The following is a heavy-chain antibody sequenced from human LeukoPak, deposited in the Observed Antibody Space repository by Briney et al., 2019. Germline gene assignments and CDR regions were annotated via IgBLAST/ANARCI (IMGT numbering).Heavy chain of an antibody. CDR3: ARDAWGSVYYYDSIPSDY. Sequence: GASVKVSGKASGYTFTSYGISWVRQAPGQGLEWMGWISAYNGNTNYAQKLQGRVTMTTDTSTSTAYMELRSLRSDDTAVYYCARDAWGSVYYYDSIPSDYWGQGTLVTVSS. J-gene: IGHJ4*02. V-gene: IGHV1-18*01. D-gene: IGHD3-22*01. CDR2: ISAYNGNT. CDR1: GYTFTSYG.